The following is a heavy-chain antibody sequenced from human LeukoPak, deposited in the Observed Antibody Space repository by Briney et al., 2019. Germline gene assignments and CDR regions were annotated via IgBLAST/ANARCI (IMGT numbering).Heavy chain of an antibody. CDR3: AKERALYGDY. CDR2: ISSSGSTI. J-gene: IGHJ4*02. V-gene: IGHV3-11*04. D-gene: IGHD2-8*01. CDR1: GFTFSYYY. Sequence: GALSLSCAASGFTFSYYYMSWIRQAPGKGVEWVSYISSSGSTIYYADSVKGRFTISRDNSKNTLYLQVNSLRAEDTAVYYCAKERALYGDYWGQGTLVTVSS.